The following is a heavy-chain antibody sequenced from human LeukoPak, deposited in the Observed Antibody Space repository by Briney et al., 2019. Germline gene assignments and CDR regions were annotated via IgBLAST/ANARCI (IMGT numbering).Heavy chain of an antibody. Sequence: GGSLRLSCAASGFTFSSYWMSWVRQAPGKWLEWVANINQDGSEKYYVDSVKGRFTISRDNAKNSLYLQMNSLRVEDTALYYCAKGEKKWLARQPNYWGQGTLVTVSS. CDR1: GFTFSSYW. J-gene: IGHJ4*02. CDR2: INQDGSEK. V-gene: IGHV3-7*03. D-gene: IGHD6-19*01. CDR3: AKGEKKWLARQPNY.